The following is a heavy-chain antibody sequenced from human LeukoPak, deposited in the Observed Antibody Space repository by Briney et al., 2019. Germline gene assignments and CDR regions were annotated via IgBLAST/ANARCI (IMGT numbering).Heavy chain of an antibody. CDR3: ARDSYSWDWSPVEYNWFDP. Sequence: ASVKVSCKASGGTFSRYAISWVRQAPGQGLEWMGWINPNSGGTNYAQKFQGRVTMTRDTSISTAYMELSRLRSDDTAVYYCARDSYSWDWSPVEYNWFDPWGQGTLVTVSS. CDR2: INPNSGGT. V-gene: IGHV1-2*02. CDR1: GGTFSRYA. J-gene: IGHJ5*02. D-gene: IGHD3/OR15-3a*01.